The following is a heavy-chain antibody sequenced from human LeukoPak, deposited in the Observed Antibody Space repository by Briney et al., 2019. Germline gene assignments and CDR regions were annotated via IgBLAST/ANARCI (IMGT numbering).Heavy chain of an antibody. CDR1: GGTFSSYA. D-gene: IGHD2-21*02. Sequence: SVKVSCKASGGTFSSYAISWVRQAPGQGLERMGRIIPILGIPNYAQKFQGRVTITADKSTTTAYMELSSLRSEDTAVYYCATEAIVVVTARDYWYFDLWGRGTLVTVSS. V-gene: IGHV1-69*04. CDR3: ATEAIVVVTARDYWYFDL. J-gene: IGHJ2*01. CDR2: IIPILGIP.